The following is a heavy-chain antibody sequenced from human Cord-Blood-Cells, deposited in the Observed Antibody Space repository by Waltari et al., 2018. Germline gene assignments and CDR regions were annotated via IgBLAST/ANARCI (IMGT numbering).Heavy chain of an antibody. V-gene: IGHV1-2*06. J-gene: IGHJ3*02. Sequence: QVQLVQSGAEVKKPGASVKVPCKASGYTLTGSYMHRVRQAPGQGLEWMGRINPNSGGTNYAQKFQGRVTMTRDTSISTAYMELSRLRSDDTAVYYCARDRSDAFDIWGQGTIVTVSS. CDR1: GYTLTGSY. CDR2: INPNSGGT. CDR3: ARDRSDAFDI.